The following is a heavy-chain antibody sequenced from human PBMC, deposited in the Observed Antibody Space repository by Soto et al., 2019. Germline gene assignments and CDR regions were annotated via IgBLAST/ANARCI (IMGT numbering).Heavy chain of an antibody. D-gene: IGHD6-19*01. J-gene: IGHJ4*02. Sequence: WALRLSCAASGFTLSSYAIHWVRQAPGKGLEWVTVISKGGSNLYFADSVKGRFTISRDNSKNTLYLQMNSLRSEDTAVYYCAREVEYTSAFGISSSFDYWGQGTLVTVYS. V-gene: IGHV3-30-3*01. CDR3: AREVEYTSAFGISSSFDY. CDR1: GFTLSSYA. CDR2: ISKGGSNL.